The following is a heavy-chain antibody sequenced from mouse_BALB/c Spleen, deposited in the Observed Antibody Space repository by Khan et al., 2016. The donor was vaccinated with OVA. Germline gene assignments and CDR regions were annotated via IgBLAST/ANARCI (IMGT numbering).Heavy chain of an antibody. CDR1: GYSITSDYA. D-gene: IGHD1-1*01. V-gene: IGHV3-2*02. CDR3: ARSVTITTVVATDFDY. J-gene: IGHJ2*01. CDR2: ISYSGRT. Sequence: EVQLQESGPGLVKPSQSLSLTCTVTGYSITSDYAWNWIRQFPGNQLEWMGYISYSGRTSYNPSLKSRISITRDTSKNQFFLQLNSVTTEDTATYCCARSVTITTVVATDFDYWGQGTTLTVSS.